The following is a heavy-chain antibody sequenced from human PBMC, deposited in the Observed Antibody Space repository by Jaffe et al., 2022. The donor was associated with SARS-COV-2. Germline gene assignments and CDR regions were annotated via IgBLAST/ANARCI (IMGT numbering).Heavy chain of an antibody. D-gene: IGHD1-1*01. V-gene: IGHV3-30*03. CDR2: ISYDGSNK. J-gene: IGHJ4*02. Sequence: QVQLVESGGGVVQPGRSLRLSCAASGFTFSSYGMHWVRQAPGKGLEWVAVISYDGSNKYYADSVKGRFTISRDNSKNTLYLQMNSLRAEDTAVYYCSTIYNQDYWGQGTLVTVSS. CDR3: STIYNQDY. CDR1: GFTFSSYG.